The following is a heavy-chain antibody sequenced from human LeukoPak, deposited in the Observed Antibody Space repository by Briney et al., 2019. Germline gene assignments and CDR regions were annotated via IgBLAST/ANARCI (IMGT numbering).Heavy chain of an antibody. J-gene: IGHJ5*02. CDR1: GYTFTGYY. V-gene: IGHV1-2*02. CDR2: INPNSGGT. Sequence: ASVKVSCKASGYTFTGYYMHWVRQAPGQGLEWMGWINPNSGGTNYAQKLQGRVTMTTDTSTSTAYMELRSLRSDDTAVYYCARALTTVTRRFDPWGQGTLVTVSS. D-gene: IGHD4-17*01. CDR3: ARALTTVTRRFDP.